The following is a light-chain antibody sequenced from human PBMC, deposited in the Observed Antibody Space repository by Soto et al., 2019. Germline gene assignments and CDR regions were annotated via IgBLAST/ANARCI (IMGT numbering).Light chain of an antibody. J-gene: IGKJ1*01. Sequence: DLQMTQSPSTLSAFVGDTVTITCRASQSIDTWLAWHQQKPGRAPKLLISKASALESGVPSRFSGSGSGTDFTLTIRDVQPDDFAIYYCQQYNSYRAFGQGTKVDIK. V-gene: IGKV1-5*03. CDR2: KAS. CDR1: QSIDTW. CDR3: QQYNSYRA.